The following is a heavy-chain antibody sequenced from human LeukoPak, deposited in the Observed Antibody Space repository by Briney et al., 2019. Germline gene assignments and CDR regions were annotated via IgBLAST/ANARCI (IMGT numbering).Heavy chain of an antibody. CDR2: IIPIFGTT. CDR1: GYTFTSYG. D-gene: IGHD3-22*01. J-gene: IGHJ4*02. Sequence: ASVKVSCKASGYTFTSYGISWVRQAPGQGLEWMGGIIPIFGTTNYAQKFQGRITTTADKSTSTAYMELSSLRSEDTAVYYCARDGRYYYDSSGYYPFDYWGQGTLVTVSS. CDR3: ARDGRYYYDSSGYYPFDY. V-gene: IGHV1-69*06.